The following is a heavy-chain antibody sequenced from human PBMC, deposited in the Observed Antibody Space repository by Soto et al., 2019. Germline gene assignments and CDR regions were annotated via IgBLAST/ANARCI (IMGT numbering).Heavy chain of an antibody. CDR1: GDSVSSNSAA. Sequence: SQTLSLTCAISGDSVSSNSAAWNWIRQSPSRGLEWLGRTYYRSKWYNDYAVSVKSRITINPDTSKNQFSLQLNSVTPEDTAVYCCASSRYGDYGPGTFDYWGQGTLVTVSS. J-gene: IGHJ4*02. CDR2: TYYRSKWYN. V-gene: IGHV6-1*01. D-gene: IGHD4-17*01. CDR3: ASSRYGDYGPGTFDY.